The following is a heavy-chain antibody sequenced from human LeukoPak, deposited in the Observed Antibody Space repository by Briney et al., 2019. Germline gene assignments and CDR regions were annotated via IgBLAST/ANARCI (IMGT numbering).Heavy chain of an antibody. CDR2: ISYDGSNE. V-gene: IGHV3-30*04. CDR1: GFRFSTYA. J-gene: IGHJ4*02. Sequence: GGSLRLSCAASGFRFSTYAMHWVRQAPGKGLELVAVISYDGSNEYYVDSVKGRFTISRDNSKNTLYLQMNSLRAEDTAIYYCARDRGYCSGVSCYIFDYWGQGTLVTVSS. D-gene: IGHD2-15*01. CDR3: ARDRGYCSGVSCYIFDY.